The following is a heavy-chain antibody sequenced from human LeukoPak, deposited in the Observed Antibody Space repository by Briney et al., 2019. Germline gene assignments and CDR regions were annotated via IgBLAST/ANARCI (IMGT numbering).Heavy chain of an antibody. V-gene: IGHV4-34*01. Sequence: TSETLSLTCAVYGGSFSGYYWSWIRQPPGKGLEWIGEINHSGSTNYNPSLKSRVTISVDTSKNQFSLKLSSVTAADTAVYYCAREVLCFGDPRCWFDPWGQGTLVTVSP. D-gene: IGHD3-10*01. CDR3: AREVLCFGDPRCWFDP. J-gene: IGHJ5*02. CDR1: GGSFSGYY. CDR2: INHSGST.